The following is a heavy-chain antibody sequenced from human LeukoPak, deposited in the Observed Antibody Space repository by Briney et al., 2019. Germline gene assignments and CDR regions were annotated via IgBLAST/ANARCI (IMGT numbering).Heavy chain of an antibody. CDR3: ARSDYFDP. V-gene: IGHV3-74*01. J-gene: IGHJ5*02. CDR2: ISSDGSTT. CDR1: GFTFSREW. D-gene: IGHD4-11*01. Sequence: GGSLRLSCAGSGFTFSREWMHWVRQAPGKGLVWVSRISSDGSTTIYADSVKGRFTISRDNAKNTLYLQVNSLRAEDTAVYYCARSDYFDPWGQGTLVTVSS.